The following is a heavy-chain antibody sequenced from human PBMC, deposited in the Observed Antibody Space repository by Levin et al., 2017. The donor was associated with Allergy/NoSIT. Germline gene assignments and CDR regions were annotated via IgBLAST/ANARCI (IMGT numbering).Heavy chain of an antibody. CDR2: ITTSSSTI. V-gene: IGHV3-48*02. Sequence: GGSLRLSCAASGFIFSTYNMIWVRQAPGKGLEWVSYITTSSSTIYYADSVKGRFTISRDNAKNSLYMQMNSLRDEDTAVYYCARVVDGVTGSDFWGQGTLVTVSS. CDR1: GFIFSTYN. J-gene: IGHJ4*02. D-gene: IGHD7-27*01. CDR3: ARVVDGVTGSDF.